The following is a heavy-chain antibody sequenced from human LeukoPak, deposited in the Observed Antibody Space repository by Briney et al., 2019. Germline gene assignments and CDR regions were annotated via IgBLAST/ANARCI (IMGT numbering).Heavy chain of an antibody. CDR2: VDPDDGQR. J-gene: IGHJ5*02. Sequence: ASVKVPCKISGYTLNDISVHWVRQPPGKGLEWMGGVDPDDGQRVYAQRFQGRVTMTEDTSTNTAYTELSRLRSEDTAAYFCAAVSGHYTLLDAWGQGALVTVST. CDR3: AAVSGHYTLLDA. D-gene: IGHD4-11*01. V-gene: IGHV1-24*01. CDR1: GYTLNDIS.